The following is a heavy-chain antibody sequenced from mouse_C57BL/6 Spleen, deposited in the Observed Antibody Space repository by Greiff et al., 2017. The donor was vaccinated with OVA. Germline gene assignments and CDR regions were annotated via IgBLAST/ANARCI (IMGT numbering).Heavy chain of an antibody. J-gene: IGHJ1*03. D-gene: IGHD4-1*02. CDR3: ARSQLGGYFDV. Sequence: VKLVESGPELVKPGASVKISCKASGYAFSSSWMNWVKQRPGKGLEWIGRIYPGDGDTNYNGKFKGKATLTADKSSSTAYMQLSSLTSEDSAVYFCARSQLGGYFDVWGTGTTGTVSS. CDR1: GYAFSSSW. CDR2: IYPGDGDT. V-gene: IGHV1-82*01.